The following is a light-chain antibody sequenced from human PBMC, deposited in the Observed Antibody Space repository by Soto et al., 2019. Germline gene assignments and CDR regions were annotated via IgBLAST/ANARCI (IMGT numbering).Light chain of an antibody. Sequence: DIQLTHSPSSLSASVGDRVTITCQASQSISSCLNWYQQKPGKAPKLLIYEASSLERGVPSRFSGSGSGTDFTFTISSLQPDDIATYYCQQYNNHLLTFGQGTKVDIK. V-gene: IGKV1-33*01. CDR3: QQYNNHLLT. CDR1: QSISSC. CDR2: EAS. J-gene: IGKJ4*01.